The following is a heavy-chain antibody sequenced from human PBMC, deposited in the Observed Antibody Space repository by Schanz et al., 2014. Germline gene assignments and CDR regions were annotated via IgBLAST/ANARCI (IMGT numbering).Heavy chain of an antibody. CDR2: ISYDGNNE. D-gene: IGHD2-8*02. Sequence: QAQLVESGGGVVQPGRSLRLSCAASGFAFRSYAMHWVRQAPGKGLEWVAVISYDGNNEDYADSVKGRFSISRDNSQNTLYLQMDSLRPEDTAVYFCAKDTGYCHGGACYCFEYWGLGILVTVSS. J-gene: IGHJ4*02. V-gene: IGHV3-30*18. CDR1: GFAFRSYA. CDR3: AKDTGYCHGGACYCFEY.